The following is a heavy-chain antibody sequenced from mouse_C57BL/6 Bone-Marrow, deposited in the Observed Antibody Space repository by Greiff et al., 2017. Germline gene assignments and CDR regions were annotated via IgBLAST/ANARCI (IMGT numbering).Heavy chain of an antibody. J-gene: IGHJ3*01. CDR3: ARYDGYYLAWFAY. CDR2: IHPNSGST. V-gene: IGHV1-64*01. D-gene: IGHD2-3*01. CDR1: GYTFTSYW. Sequence: QVQLQQPGAELVKPGASVKLSCKASGYTFTSYWMHWVKQRPGQGLEWIGMIHPNSGSTNYNEKFNSKATLTVDKSSSTAYMQLSSLTSEDSAVYYCARYDGYYLAWFAYWGQGTLVTVSA.